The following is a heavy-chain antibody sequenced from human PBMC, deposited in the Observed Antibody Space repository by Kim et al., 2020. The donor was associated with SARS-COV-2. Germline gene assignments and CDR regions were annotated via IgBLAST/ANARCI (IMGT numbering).Heavy chain of an antibody. Sequence: GTNYAQKFQGRVTMTRDTSISTSYMELSRLRSDDTAVYYCARDRTYCLDVWGKGTTVTVSS. CDR2: GT. J-gene: IGHJ6*04. D-gene: IGHD3-10*01. CDR3: ARDRTYCLDV. V-gene: IGHV1-2*02.